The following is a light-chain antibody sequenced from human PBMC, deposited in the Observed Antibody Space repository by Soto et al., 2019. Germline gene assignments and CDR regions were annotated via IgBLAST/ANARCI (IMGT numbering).Light chain of an antibody. Sequence: DVEMTQTPRSLSVAPGQPASISCKPSQSLLHITGETFLFWYLQKPGQSPQLLIYEVSTRVSGAPDRFSGSGSGTDFTLEISRVETDDVGIYYCMQSTQLPPTFGQGTRLEIK. V-gene: IGKV2D-29*02. CDR1: QSLLHITGETF. CDR2: EVS. CDR3: MQSTQLPPT. J-gene: IGKJ5*01.